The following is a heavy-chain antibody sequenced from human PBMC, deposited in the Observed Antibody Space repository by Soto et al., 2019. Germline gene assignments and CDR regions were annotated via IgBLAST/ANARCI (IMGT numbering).Heavy chain of an antibody. CDR1: GCSISSGDYY. Sequence: QVQLQESGPGLVKPSQTLSLTCTVSGCSISSGDYYWSWIRHPSEKGLEWIGYIYYSGSTYYNPSVKSRVTISVDTSKNQFSLKLSSVTAADTAVYYCARETICSYYYGMDVWGQGTTVTVSS. D-gene: IGHD2-8*01. V-gene: IGHV4-30-4*01. J-gene: IGHJ6*02. CDR2: IYYSGST. CDR3: ARETICSYYYGMDV.